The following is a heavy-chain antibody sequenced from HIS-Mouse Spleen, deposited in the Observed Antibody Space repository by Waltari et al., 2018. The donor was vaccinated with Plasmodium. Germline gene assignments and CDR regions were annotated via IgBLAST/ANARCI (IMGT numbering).Heavy chain of an antibody. J-gene: IGHJ4*02. CDR1: GFPVSSNY. CDR2: IYSGGST. Sequence: EVQLVETGGGLIQPGGSLRLSCAPSGFPVSSNYLSGVRQAPGKGLEWVSVIYSGGSTYYADSVKGRFTISRDNSKNTLYLQMNSLRAEDTAVYYCARAAIAWGSPYYFDYWGQGTLVTVSS. V-gene: IGHV3-53*02. D-gene: IGHD7-27*01. CDR3: ARAAIAWGSPYYFDY.